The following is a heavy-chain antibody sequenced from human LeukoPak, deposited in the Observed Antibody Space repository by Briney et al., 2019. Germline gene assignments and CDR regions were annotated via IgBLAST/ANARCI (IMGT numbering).Heavy chain of an antibody. CDR1: GFTVSGVY. V-gene: IGHV3-53*01. D-gene: IGHD6-13*01. Sequence: GGSLRLSCVASGFTVSGVYMSWVRQAPGQGLDWVSVIYSDDSTYYADSVKGRFTISRDNSKNTLNLQMNSLRAEDTAVYYCASRPRDAAAPDYWGQGTLVTVSS. CDR3: ASRPRDAAAPDY. J-gene: IGHJ4*02. CDR2: IYSDDST.